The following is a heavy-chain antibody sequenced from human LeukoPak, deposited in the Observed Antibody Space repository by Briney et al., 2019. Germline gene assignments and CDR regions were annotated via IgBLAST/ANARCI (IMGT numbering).Heavy chain of an antibody. D-gene: IGHD3-9*01. V-gene: IGHV1-18*01. Sequence: ASVKVSCKASGYTFTSYGISWVRQAPGQGLEWMRGISAYNGNTNYAQKLEGRVTMTTDTSTSTAYMELRSLRSDDTAVYYCARVSPDILTPDAFDIWGQGTMVTVSS. CDR1: GYTFTSYG. CDR2: ISAYNGNT. CDR3: ARVSPDILTPDAFDI. J-gene: IGHJ3*02.